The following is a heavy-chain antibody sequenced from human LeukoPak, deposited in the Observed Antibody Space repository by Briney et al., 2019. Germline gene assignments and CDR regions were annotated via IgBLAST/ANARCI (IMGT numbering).Heavy chain of an antibody. Sequence: GGSLRLSCAASGFTFSSYAMSWVRQAPGKGLEWVSSISSSSSYIYYADPVKGRFTISRDNAKNSLYLQMNSLRAEDTAVYYCARDRDSSGWGATAFDYWGQGTLVTVSS. D-gene: IGHD6-19*01. CDR1: GFTFSSYA. CDR3: ARDRDSSGWGATAFDY. V-gene: IGHV3-21*01. CDR2: ISSSSSYI. J-gene: IGHJ4*02.